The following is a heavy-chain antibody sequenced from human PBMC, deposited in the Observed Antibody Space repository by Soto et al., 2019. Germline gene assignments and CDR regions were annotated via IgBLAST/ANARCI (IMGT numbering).Heavy chain of an antibody. J-gene: IGHJ6*02. D-gene: IGHD3-3*01. CDR1: GFILSSSA. V-gene: IGHV3-23*01. Sequence: PGGSLRLSCAASGFILSSSAISWVRQAPGKGLEWVSAISGSGTSTYYADSVKGRFTISGDNSKNTMYLQMNNLRAEDTAVYYCAKGPTIFGVVITFEYYYGMDVWGQGTTVTVSS. CDR2: ISGSGTST. CDR3: AKGPTIFGVVITFEYYYGMDV.